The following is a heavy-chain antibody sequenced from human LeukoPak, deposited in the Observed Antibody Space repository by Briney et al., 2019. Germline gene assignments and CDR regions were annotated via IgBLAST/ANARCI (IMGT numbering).Heavy chain of an antibody. J-gene: IGHJ4*02. V-gene: IGHV4-34*01. CDR2: INHSGST. D-gene: IGHD3-22*01. CDR1: DGSFSGYY. CDR3: ARYSGYYLSYFDS. Sequence: PSETLSLTCAVYDGSFSGYYWSWIRQPPGKGLEWIGEINHSGSTNYNPSPKSRVTISVDTSKNQFSLKLSSVTAADTALYYCARYSGYYLSYFDSWGQGTLVTVSS.